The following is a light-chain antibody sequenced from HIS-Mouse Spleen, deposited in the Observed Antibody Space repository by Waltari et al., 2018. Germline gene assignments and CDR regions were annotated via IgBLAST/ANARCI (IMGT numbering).Light chain of an antibody. Sequence: QSALTQPASVSGSPGQSITISCTGTSSDVGGYNYVSWYQQHPGKAPKLMIYEVSNRPSWGANRSAGSKSGNTASLTISGLQAEDEADDYCSSYTSSSTLEVCGGGTKLTVL. CDR2: EVS. CDR1: SSDVGGYNY. CDR3: SSYTSSSTLEV. J-gene: IGLJ3*02. V-gene: IGLV2-14*01.